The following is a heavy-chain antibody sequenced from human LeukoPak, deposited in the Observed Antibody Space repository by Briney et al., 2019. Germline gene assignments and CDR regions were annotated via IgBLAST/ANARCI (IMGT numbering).Heavy chain of an antibody. CDR3: AKDRGITMVRHRSPAAFDI. J-gene: IGHJ3*02. V-gene: IGHV3-23*01. CDR1: GFTFSSYA. CDR2: ISGSGGST. Sequence: GGSLRLSCAASGFTFSSYAMSWVRQAPGKGLEWVSAISGSGGSTYYADSVKGRFTISRDNSKNTLYLQMNSLRAEDTAVYYCAKDRGITMVRHRSPAAFDIWGQGTMVTVSS. D-gene: IGHD3-10*01.